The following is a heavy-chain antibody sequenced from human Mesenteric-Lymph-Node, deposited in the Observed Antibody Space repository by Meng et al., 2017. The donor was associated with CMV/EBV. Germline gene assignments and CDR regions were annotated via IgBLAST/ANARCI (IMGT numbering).Heavy chain of an antibody. D-gene: IGHD4-23*01. Sequence: SETLSLTCAISGDSVSSNSAAWNWIRQSPSRGLEWLGRTYYRSKWYNDYAVSVKSRITIDPDTSKNQFSLQLNSVTPEDTAVYYCARESISNYGGNFGGWFDPWGQGTLVTVSS. J-gene: IGHJ5*02. V-gene: IGHV6-1*01. CDR2: TYYRSKWYN. CDR3: ARESISNYGGNFGGWFDP. CDR1: GDSVSSNSAA.